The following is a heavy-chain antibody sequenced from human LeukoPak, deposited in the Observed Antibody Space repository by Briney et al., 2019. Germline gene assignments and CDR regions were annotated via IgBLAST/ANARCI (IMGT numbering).Heavy chain of an antibody. V-gene: IGHV4-59*01. D-gene: IGHD4-11*01. J-gene: IGHJ6*02. CDR1: GGSISSYY. CDR2: IYYSGST. Sequence: NPSETLSLTCTVSGGSISSYYWSWSRQPPGKGLEWIGYIYYSGSTNYNPSLKSRVTISVDTSKNQFSLKLSSVTAADTAVYYCARDRSSNYYYYYGMDVWGQGTTVTVSS. CDR3: ARDRSSNYYYYYGMDV.